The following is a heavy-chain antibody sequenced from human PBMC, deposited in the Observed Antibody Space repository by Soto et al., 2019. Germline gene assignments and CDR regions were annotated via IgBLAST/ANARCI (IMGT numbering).Heavy chain of an antibody. Sequence: PGGSLRLSWAASGFTFSSYAMHWVRHAPGKGMGWVAVISYDGSNKYYADSVKGRLTISTDNSKNTLYLQMNSLRAEDTAVYYCAKDGGSSGYYYSLDYWGQGTLVTVSS. CDR1: GFTFSSYA. D-gene: IGHD3-22*01. V-gene: IGHV3-30*18. J-gene: IGHJ4*02. CDR3: AKDGGSSGYYYSLDY. CDR2: ISYDGSNK.